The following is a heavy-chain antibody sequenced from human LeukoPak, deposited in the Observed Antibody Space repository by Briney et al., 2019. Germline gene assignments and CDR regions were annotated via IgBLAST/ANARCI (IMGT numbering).Heavy chain of an antibody. D-gene: IGHD3-10*01. CDR1: GFTFSSYA. CDR3: AKEAYYGSGSYYKAPHY. J-gene: IGHJ4*02. V-gene: IGHV3-23*01. CDR2: ISGSGGST. Sequence: GGSLRLSCAASGFTFSSYAMSWVRQAPGKGLEWVSAISGSGGSTYYADSVKGRFTISRDNSKNTLYLQMNSLRAEDTAVYYCAKEAYYGSGSYYKAPHYWGQGTLVTVSS.